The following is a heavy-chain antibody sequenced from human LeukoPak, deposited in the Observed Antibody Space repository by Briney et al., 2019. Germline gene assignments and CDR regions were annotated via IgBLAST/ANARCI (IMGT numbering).Heavy chain of an antibody. CDR3: AKTGDSNTYYYVMDV. CDR2: ISGSGGST. D-gene: IGHD1-26*01. J-gene: IGHJ6*02. V-gene: IGHV3-23*01. CDR1: GFTFSSYA. Sequence: GGSLRLSCAASGFTFSSYAMSWLRQAPGKGLEWVSAISGSGGSTYYADSVKGRFTISRYNSKNTLYLQMNSLRAEDTAVYYCAKTGDSNTYYYVMDVWGQGTTVTVSS.